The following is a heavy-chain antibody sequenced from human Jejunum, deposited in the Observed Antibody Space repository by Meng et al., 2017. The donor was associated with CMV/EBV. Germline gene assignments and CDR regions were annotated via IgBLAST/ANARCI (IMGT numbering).Heavy chain of an antibody. Sequence: GFTLSSYYMHWVRQAPGKGLVWVSRINSDGSITYYADSLKGRFTISRDNAKYTLYLQMNSLRAEDTAIYYCARGGYDFWTDYLHYWGQGTLVTVSS. CDR3: ARGGYDFWTDYLHY. D-gene: IGHD3-3*01. CDR2: INSDGSIT. V-gene: IGHV3-74*01. J-gene: IGHJ4*02. CDR1: GFTLSSYY.